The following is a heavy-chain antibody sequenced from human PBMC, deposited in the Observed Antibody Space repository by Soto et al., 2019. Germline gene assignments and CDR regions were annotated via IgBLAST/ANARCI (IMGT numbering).Heavy chain of an antibody. D-gene: IGHD4-17*01. CDR3: ARVGGTVTSDY. J-gene: IGHJ4*02. V-gene: IGHV3-33*01. CDR2: TYYDGNNK. Sequence: QVQLVESGGGVVQPGRSLRLSCAASGFTFSAYGMHWVRQAPGKGLEWLAMTYYDGNNKYYADSVEGRFTISRDNSKNTLYLQMSSLRAEDTAVYYCARVGGTVTSDYWGQGTLVTVSS. CDR1: GFTFSAYG.